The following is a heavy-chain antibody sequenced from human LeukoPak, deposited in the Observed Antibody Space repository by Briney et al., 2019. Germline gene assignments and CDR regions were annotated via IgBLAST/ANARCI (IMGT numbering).Heavy chain of an antibody. CDR2: IIPIFGTA. Sequence: SVKVSCKASGYTFTGYYMHWVRQAPGQGLEWMGGIIPIFGTANYAQKFQDRVTITADKSTSTAYMELSSLRSEDTAVYYCARAEYYYGSGSKRHKGGWFDPWGQGTLVTVSS. CDR3: ARAEYYYGSGSKRHKGGWFDP. V-gene: IGHV1-69*06. CDR1: GYTFTGYY. J-gene: IGHJ5*02. D-gene: IGHD3-10*01.